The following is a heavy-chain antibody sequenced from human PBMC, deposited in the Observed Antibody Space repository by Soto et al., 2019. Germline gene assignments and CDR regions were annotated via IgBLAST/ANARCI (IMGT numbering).Heavy chain of an antibody. D-gene: IGHD2-15*01. V-gene: IGHV4-39*01. CDR1: GGSISSSSYY. CDR2: IYYSGST. CDR3: ARRLYCSGGSCYGDDY. Sequence: ETLSLTCTVSGGSISSSSYYWGWIRQPPGKGLEWIGSIYYSGSTYYNPSLKSRVTISVDTSKNQFSLKLSSVTAADTAVYYCARRLYCSGGSCYGDDYWGQGTLVTVSS. J-gene: IGHJ4*02.